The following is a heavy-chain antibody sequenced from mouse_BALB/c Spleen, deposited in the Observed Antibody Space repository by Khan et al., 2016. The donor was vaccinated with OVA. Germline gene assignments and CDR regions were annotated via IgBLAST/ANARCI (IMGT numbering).Heavy chain of an antibody. CDR3: TIGNYGWFAY. J-gene: IGHJ3*01. Sequence: EVKLVESGGGSVEPGGSLKLSCAASGFTFSSFVMSWVRQTPEKRLEWVATISSAATYTYYPDSVKGRFTISRDNAKNTLYLQMNSLRSDDTAIYYCTIGNYGWFAYWGQGTLVTVST. CDR2: ISSAATYT. CDR1: GFTFSSFV. D-gene: IGHD2-1*01. V-gene: IGHV5-9-1*01.